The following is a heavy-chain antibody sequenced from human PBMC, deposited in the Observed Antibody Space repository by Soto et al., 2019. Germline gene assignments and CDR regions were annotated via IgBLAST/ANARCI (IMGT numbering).Heavy chain of an antibody. Sequence: GGSLRLSCAGSGFTFSSVAMTWVRQAPGKGLEWVSSISGSDDSTYYADSVKGRFTISRDNSKNTLYLQMNSLRAEDMAVYYCARASRYCSDGSCLGGYFDHWGQGTLVTVSS. J-gene: IGHJ4*02. CDR3: ARASRYCSDGSCLGGYFDH. CDR1: GFTFSSVA. V-gene: IGHV3-23*01. D-gene: IGHD2-15*01. CDR2: ISGSDDST.